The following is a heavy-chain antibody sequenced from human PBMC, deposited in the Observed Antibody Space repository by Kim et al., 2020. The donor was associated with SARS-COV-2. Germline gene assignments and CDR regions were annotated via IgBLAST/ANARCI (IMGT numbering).Heavy chain of an antibody. D-gene: IGHD3-3*01. Sequence: GGSLRLSCAASGFTFSSYSMNWVRQAPGKGLEWVSSISSSSSYIYYADSVKGRFTISRDNAKNSLYLQMNSLRAEDTTVYYCARDGQFLGWLSPWYYYYYMDVWGKGTTVTVSS. CDR3: ARDGQFLGWLSPWYYYYYMDV. V-gene: IGHV3-21*01. J-gene: IGHJ6*03. CDR1: GFTFSSYS. CDR2: ISSSSSYI.